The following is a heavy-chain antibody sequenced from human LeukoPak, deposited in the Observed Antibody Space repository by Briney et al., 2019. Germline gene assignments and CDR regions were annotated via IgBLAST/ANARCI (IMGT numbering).Heavy chain of an antibody. D-gene: IGHD7-27*01. CDR2: TYYRCKWYN. V-gene: IGHV6-1*01. J-gene: IGHJ3*02. CDR3: ARGRSGAFDI. CDR1: GDSVSSNSAA. Sequence: SQTLSLTCAISGDSVSSNSAARNWIRQSPSRGLEWLGRTYYRCKWYNDYALSVKSRITVSPDTSKNQFSLQLNSVTPEDTAVYYCARGRSGAFDIWGQGTMVTVSS.